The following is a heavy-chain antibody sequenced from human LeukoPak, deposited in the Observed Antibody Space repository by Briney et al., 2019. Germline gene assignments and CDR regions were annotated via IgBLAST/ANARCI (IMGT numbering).Heavy chain of an antibody. Sequence: GGSLRLSCGASGFTSRSYEMNWVRQAPGKGLEWVSYISSSGSAIDYADSVKGRFTISRDNAKNSLYLQMNSLKAEDTGVYYCARLGSSWNNFDYWGQGTLVTVSS. D-gene: IGHD6-13*01. CDR2: ISSSGSAI. CDR1: GFTSRSYE. CDR3: ARLGSSWNNFDY. V-gene: IGHV3-48*03. J-gene: IGHJ4*02.